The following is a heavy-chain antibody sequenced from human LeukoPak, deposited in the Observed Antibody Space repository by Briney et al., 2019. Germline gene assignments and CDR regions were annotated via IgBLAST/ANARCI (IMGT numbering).Heavy chain of an antibody. V-gene: IGHV1-2*02. CDR1: GYTLTELS. Sequence: ASVKVSCKVSGYTLTELSMHWVRQAPGQGLEWMGWINPNSGGTNYAQKFQGRVTMTRDTSISTAYMELSRLRSDDTAVYYCARSDTTMVRGVITPLGYWGQGTLVTVSS. CDR2: INPNSGGT. CDR3: ARSDTTMVRGVITPLGY. J-gene: IGHJ4*02. D-gene: IGHD3-10*01.